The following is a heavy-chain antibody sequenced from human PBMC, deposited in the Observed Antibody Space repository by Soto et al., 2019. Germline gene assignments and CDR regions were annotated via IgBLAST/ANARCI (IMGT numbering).Heavy chain of an antibody. V-gene: IGHV4-39*01. Sequence: QLQLQESGPGLVKPSETLSLTCTVSGGSISDDTYYWGWIRQPPGKGLEWIGSIYYSGTSSYNPSLKSRVTMSVDTSKKQLSLRLSSVTAADTAVYHCARLHCYSPNCVPLDPWGQGTLVIVSS. CDR3: ARLHCYSPNCVPLDP. CDR1: GGSISDDTYY. D-gene: IGHD2-2*01. CDR2: IYYSGTS. J-gene: IGHJ5*02.